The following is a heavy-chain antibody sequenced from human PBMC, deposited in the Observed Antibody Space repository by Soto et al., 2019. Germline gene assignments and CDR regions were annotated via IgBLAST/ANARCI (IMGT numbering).Heavy chain of an antibody. Sequence: QVQLVESGGGVVQPGGSLRLSCAASGFTFSASVMHWVRQAPGKGLEWMAIISYGGSNKYYADSVKGRFTISRDISASTLYLQMNSLRGEDTAVYYCARVEFKDGRGHFDYWGQGTLVSVSS. V-gene: IGHV3-30-3*01. J-gene: IGHJ4*02. CDR1: GFTFSASV. CDR3: ARVEFKDGRGHFDY. D-gene: IGHD3-22*01. CDR2: ISYGGSNK.